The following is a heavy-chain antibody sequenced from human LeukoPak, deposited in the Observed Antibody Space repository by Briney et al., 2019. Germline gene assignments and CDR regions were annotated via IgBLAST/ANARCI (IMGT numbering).Heavy chain of an antibody. CDR1: GFTFSSYA. Sequence: GGSLRLSCAASGFTFSSYAMSWVRQAPGKGLEWVSATSGSGGSTYYADSVKGRFTISRDNSKNTLYLQMNSLRAEDTAVYYCARSYDFWNGDYYYYMDVWGKGTTVTVSS. J-gene: IGHJ6*03. V-gene: IGHV3-23*01. CDR2: TSGSGGST. D-gene: IGHD3-3*01. CDR3: ARSYDFWNGDYYYYMDV.